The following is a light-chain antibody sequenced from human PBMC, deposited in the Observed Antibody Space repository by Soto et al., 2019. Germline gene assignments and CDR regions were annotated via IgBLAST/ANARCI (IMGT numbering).Light chain of an antibody. V-gene: IGLV2-14*03. J-gene: IGLJ2*01. Sequence: QSVLTQPASVSGSPGQAITISCTGSNSDIGGYSYVSWYQQHPGKAPKLMIYDVSHRPSGVSYRFSGSKSGNTASLTISGLQAEDEADYYCTSYTSLSTLGVFGGGTKVTVL. CDR1: NSDIGGYSY. CDR2: DVS. CDR3: TSYTSLSTLGV.